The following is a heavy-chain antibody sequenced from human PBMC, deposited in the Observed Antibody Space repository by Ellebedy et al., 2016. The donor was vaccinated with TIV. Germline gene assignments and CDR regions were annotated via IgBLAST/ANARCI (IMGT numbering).Heavy chain of an antibody. CDR1: GDSVSSNSAT. Sequence: SQTLSLTCAISGDSVSSNSATWNWIRQSPSRGLEWLGRTYYRSKWYNDYAVSVKSRITITSDTSKNQFSLRLNSVTPEDTAVYYCARVGRYCTNGVCYGRSFDYWGQGTLVTVSS. V-gene: IGHV6-1*01. CDR2: TYYRSKWYN. D-gene: IGHD2-8*01. J-gene: IGHJ4*02. CDR3: ARVGRYCTNGVCYGRSFDY.